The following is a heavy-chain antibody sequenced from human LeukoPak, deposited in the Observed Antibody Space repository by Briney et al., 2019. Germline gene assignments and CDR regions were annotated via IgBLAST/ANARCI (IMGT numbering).Heavy chain of an antibody. CDR2: ISSSSSYI. J-gene: IGHJ4*02. CDR1: GFTFSSYS. CDR3: ARVPAAKYYFDY. Sequence: GSLRLSCAASGFTFSSYSMNWVRQAPGKGLEWVSSISSSSSYIYYADSVKGRFTISRDNAKNSLYLQMNSLRAEDTAVYYCARVPAAKYYFDYWGQGTLVTVSS. V-gene: IGHV3-21*01. D-gene: IGHD2-2*01.